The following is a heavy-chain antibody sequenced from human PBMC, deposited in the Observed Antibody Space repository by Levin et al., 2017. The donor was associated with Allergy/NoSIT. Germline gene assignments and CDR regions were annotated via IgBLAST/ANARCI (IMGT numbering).Heavy chain of an antibody. V-gene: IGHV5-51*01. Sequence: GASVKVSCRVSGYTFTNYWIGWVRQMPGKGLQWMATIYPGDSDTRYSPSFQGQVTISADKSINTASLYWSSLKASDTATYYCARLRVIAGAMSAFDLWGQGTMVSVSS. J-gene: IGHJ3*01. CDR1: GYTFTNYW. D-gene: IGHD2-21*01. CDR2: IYPGDSDT. CDR3: ARLRVIAGAMSAFDL.